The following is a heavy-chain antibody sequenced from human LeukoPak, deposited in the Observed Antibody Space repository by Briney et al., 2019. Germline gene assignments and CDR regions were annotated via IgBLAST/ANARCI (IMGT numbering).Heavy chain of an antibody. CDR3: ARDPRRQWLYTFQH. V-gene: IGHV3-53*01. CDR1: GFTVSSNY. Sequence: GGSLRLSCAASGFTVSSNYMSWVRQAPGKGLEWVSVIYSGGSTYYADSVKGRFTISRDNSKNTLYLQMNSLRAEDTAVYYCARDPRRQWLYTFQHWGRAPWSPSPQ. D-gene: IGHD6-19*01. J-gene: IGHJ1*01. CDR2: IYSGGST.